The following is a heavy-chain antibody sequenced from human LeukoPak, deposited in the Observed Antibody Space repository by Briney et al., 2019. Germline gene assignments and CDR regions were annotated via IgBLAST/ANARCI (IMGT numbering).Heavy chain of an antibody. Sequence: GGSLRLSCAASGFTFSRYEMIWVRQAPGKGLEWVSYISRSGTTIHYADSVKGRFSISRDNAKNSLYLQMNSLRAEDTAVYYCARDSDVHCSGGRCTNFDYWGQGILVTVSS. CDR2: ISRSGTTI. CDR3: ARDSDVHCSGGRCTNFDY. D-gene: IGHD2-15*01. CDR1: GFTFSRYE. V-gene: IGHV3-48*03. J-gene: IGHJ4*02.